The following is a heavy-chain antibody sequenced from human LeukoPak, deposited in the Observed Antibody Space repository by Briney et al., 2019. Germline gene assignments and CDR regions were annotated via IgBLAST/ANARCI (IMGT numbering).Heavy chain of an antibody. CDR2: ISGSGGST. CDR1: GFTFSSYG. J-gene: IGHJ4*02. D-gene: IGHD6-19*01. Sequence: GGSLRLSCAASGFTFSSYGMSWVRQAPGKGLEWVSAISGSGGSTYYADSVKGRFTISRDNSKNTLYLQMNSLRAEDTAVYYCARDPGGYSSGWYPYFDYWGQGTLVTVSS. CDR3: ARDPGGYSSGWYPYFDY. V-gene: IGHV3-23*01.